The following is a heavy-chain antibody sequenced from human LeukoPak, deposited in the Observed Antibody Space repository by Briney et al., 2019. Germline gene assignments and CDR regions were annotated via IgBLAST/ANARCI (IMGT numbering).Heavy chain of an antibody. CDR3: ARGDGYSRY. V-gene: IGHV4-59*01. CDR2: IYYSGTT. Sequence: ASETLSLTCTVSAGSISSYYWRWIRQPPGKGLEWIGYIYYSGTTNYNPSLKSRVTISVDTSKNQFSLRLSSVTAADTAVYYCARGDGYSRYWGQGTLVTVSS. D-gene: IGHD5-24*01. J-gene: IGHJ4*02. CDR1: AGSISSYY.